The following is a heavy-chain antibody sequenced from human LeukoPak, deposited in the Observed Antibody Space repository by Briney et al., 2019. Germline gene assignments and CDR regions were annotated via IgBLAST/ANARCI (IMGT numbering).Heavy chain of an antibody. J-gene: IGHJ6*02. CDR2: IGTAGDT. D-gene: IGHD1-26*01. V-gene: IGHV3-13*01. CDR1: GFTFSSYD. CDR3: ARVRGGSYIYGMDV. Sequence: PGGSLRLFCAASGFTFSSYDMHWVRQATGKGLEWVSAIGTAGDTYYPGSVKGRFTISRENAKNSLYLQMNSLRAGDTAVYYCARVRGGSYIYGMDVWGQGTTVTVSS.